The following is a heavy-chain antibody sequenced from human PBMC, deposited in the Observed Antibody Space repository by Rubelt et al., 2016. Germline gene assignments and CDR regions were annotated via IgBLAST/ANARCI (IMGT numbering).Heavy chain of an antibody. D-gene: IGHD3-22*01. CDR3: ASSGYYGYNWFDP. Sequence: SYISSSGSTIYYADSVKGRFTISRDNAKNSLYLQMNSLRAEDTAVYYCASSGYYGYNWFDPWGQGTLVTVSS. V-gene: IGHV3-11*04. J-gene: IGHJ5*02. CDR2: ISSSGSTI.